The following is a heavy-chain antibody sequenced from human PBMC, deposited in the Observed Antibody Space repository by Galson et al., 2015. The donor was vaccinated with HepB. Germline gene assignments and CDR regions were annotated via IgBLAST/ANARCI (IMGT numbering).Heavy chain of an antibody. D-gene: IGHD3-16*01. CDR1: EFNFSSYG. J-gene: IGHJ6*02. V-gene: IGHV3-23*01. Sequence: SLRLSCAASEFNFSSYGMNWVRRAPGRGLEWVSSLSGGGDRTYYAESVKGRFTISRDNSKNTVYLRMNSLRAEDTAMYYCAKDVKGVYVSTSYYYYYYGMDVWGQGTTVTVSS. CDR2: LSGGGDRT. CDR3: AKDVKGVYVSTSYYYYYYGMDV.